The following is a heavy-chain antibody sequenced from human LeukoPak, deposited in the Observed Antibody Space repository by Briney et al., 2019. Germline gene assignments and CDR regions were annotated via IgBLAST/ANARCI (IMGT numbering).Heavy chain of an antibody. CDR1: GYTLTELS. V-gene: IGHV1-24*01. J-gene: IGHJ4*02. Sequence: ASVKVSCKVPGYTLTELSMHWVRQAPGKGLEWMGGFDPEDGETIYAQKFQGRVTMTEDTSTDTAYMELSSLRSEDTAVYYCATAHIVVVPAAIRRSYFDYWGQGTLVTVSS. CDR3: ATAHIVVVPAAIRRSYFDY. D-gene: IGHD2-2*02. CDR2: FDPEDGET.